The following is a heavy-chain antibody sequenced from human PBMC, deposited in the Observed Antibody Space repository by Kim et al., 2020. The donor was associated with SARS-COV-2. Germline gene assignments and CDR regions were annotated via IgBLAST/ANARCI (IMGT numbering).Heavy chain of an antibody. CDR3: AREGKELYNWNDSYYYYGMDV. J-gene: IGHJ6*02. CDR1: GYTFTSYG. Sequence: ASVKVSCKASGYTFTSYGISWVRQAPGQGLEWMGWISAYNGNTNYAQKLQGRVTMTTDTSTSTAYMELRSLRSDDTAVYYCAREGKELYNWNDSYYYYGMDVWGQGTTVTVSS. D-gene: IGHD1-20*01. V-gene: IGHV1-18*04. CDR2: ISAYNGNT.